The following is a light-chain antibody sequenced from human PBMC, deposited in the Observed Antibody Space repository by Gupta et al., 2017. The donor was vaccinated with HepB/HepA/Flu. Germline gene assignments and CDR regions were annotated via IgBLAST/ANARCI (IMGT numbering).Light chain of an antibody. J-gene: IGLJ3*02. CDR1: SPNSGKPT. CDR2: STN. Sequence: QSVLTQPPSASGTPGQTVTISCSGSSPNSGKPTLNWYPQFPGTAPKLLIYSTNQRPSGVPDRFSASRSGTSASLAISGLQSEDEADYYCAAWDDSLDGLVFGGGT. V-gene: IGLV1-44*01. CDR3: AAWDDSLDGLV.